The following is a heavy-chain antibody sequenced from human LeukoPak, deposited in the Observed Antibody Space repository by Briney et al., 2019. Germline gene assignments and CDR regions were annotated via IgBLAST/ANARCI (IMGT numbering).Heavy chain of an antibody. CDR2: IYHSGST. CDR3: ARVWDTAFDY. D-gene: IGHD5-18*01. J-gene: IGHJ4*02. V-gene: IGHV4-30-2*01. Sequence: SQTLSLTCAVSGGSISSGGYSWSWIRQPPGKGLEWIGYIYHSGSTSYNPSLKSRVTISVDRSKNQFSLKLSSVTAADTAVYYCARVWDTAFDYWGQGTLVTVSS. CDR1: GGSISSGGYS.